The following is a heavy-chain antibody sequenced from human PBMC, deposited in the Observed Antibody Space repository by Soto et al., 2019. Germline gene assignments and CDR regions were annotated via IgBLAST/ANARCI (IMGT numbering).Heavy chain of an antibody. D-gene: IGHD4-4*01. CDR3: ALTDYSNDGWFDP. Sequence: PSETLSLTCTISGGSISTYYCSWIRQPPGKGLEWIGYIYYSGSTNYNPSLKSRVTISLDTSKNQFSLKLSSVTAADTAVYYCALTDYSNDGWFDPWGQGTLVTVSS. CDR2: IYYSGST. J-gene: IGHJ5*02. CDR1: GGSISTYY. V-gene: IGHV4-59*01.